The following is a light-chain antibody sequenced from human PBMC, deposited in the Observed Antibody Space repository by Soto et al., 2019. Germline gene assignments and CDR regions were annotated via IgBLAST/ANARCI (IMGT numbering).Light chain of an antibody. V-gene: IGKV4-1*01. CDR2: CAS. Sequence: DIVMTQSPDSLAVSLGERATINCKSSQSVLYSSNNKNYLAWYQQKPGKPPKLLISCASTRESGVPDRFSGSCPGTDFTLNISSLQAEDVAVCYCQQYYTTPQTFGHGTKVEI. J-gene: IGKJ1*01. CDR1: QSVLYSSNNKNY. CDR3: QQYYTTPQT.